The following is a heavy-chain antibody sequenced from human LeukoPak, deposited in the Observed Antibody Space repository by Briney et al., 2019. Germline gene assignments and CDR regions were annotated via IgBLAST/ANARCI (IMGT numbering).Heavy chain of an antibody. D-gene: IGHD6-13*01. CDR3: ARDWSSGWYRGPDWCFDL. J-gene: IGHJ2*01. CDR2: MWFDGSKQ. Sequence: PGGSLRLSCAASGFTFTDHGLHWVRQAPGKGLEWVAVMWFDGSKQYYGASVKGRFTVSRDTSKNTLYLQMNNLGVDDTAMYHCARDWSSGWYRGPDWCFDLWGRGVLVTVSS. V-gene: IGHV3-33*01. CDR1: GFTFTDHG.